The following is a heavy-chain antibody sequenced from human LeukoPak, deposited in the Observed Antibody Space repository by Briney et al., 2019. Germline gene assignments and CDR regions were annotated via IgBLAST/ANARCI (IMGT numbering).Heavy chain of an antibody. CDR2: IHTSGRT. J-gene: IGHJ4*02. CDR3: VRPGQSSWWVYFNY. CDR1: SGFSTFYY. Sequence: SETLSLTCTVSSGFSTFYYWTWIRQPPGKGLEWIGYIHTSGRTNYNPSLKSRVTMSVDTSKNQFSLRLSSVTAADTAVYYCVRPGQSSWWVYFNYWGQGAVVTVSS. D-gene: IGHD2-15*01. V-gene: IGHV4-4*09.